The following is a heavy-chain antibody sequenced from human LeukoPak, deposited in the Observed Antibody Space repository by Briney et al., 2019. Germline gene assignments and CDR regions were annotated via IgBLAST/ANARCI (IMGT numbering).Heavy chain of an antibody. CDR3: ARDGLLGWHAFDI. J-gene: IGHJ3*02. CDR2: ISYDGSNK. V-gene: IGHV3-30*04. Sequence: GRSLRLSCAASGFTFSSYAMHWVRQAPGKGLEWVAVISYDGSNKYYADSVKGRFTISRDNSKNTLYLQMNSLRAEDTAVYYCARDGLLGWHAFDIWGQGTMVTVSS. CDR1: GFTFSSYA. D-gene: IGHD5-24*01.